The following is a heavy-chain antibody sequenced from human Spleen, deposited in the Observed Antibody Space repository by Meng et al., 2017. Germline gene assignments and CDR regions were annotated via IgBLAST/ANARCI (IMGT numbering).Heavy chain of an antibody. CDR3: ARVYSSTWYSDY. CDR2: ISSSSSYT. V-gene: IGHV3-21*01. Sequence: GESLKISCAASGFTFSSYSMNWVRQAPGRGLEWVTSISSSSSYTYYADSVKGRFTISRDNAKNSLYLQMNSLRAEDTAVYYCARVYSSTWYSDYWGQGTQVTVSS. J-gene: IGHJ4*02. D-gene: IGHD6-13*01. CDR1: GFTFSSYS.